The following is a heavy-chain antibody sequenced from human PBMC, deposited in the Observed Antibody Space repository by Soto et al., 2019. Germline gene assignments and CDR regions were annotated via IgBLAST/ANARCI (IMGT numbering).Heavy chain of an antibody. V-gene: IGHV5-51*01. CDR1: GYSFTSYW. CDR3: ARLDCSGGSCYGYYYYYYYMDV. J-gene: IGHJ6*03. Sequence: GESLKISCKGSGYSFTSYWIGWVRQMPGKGLEWMGIIYPGDSDTRYRPSFQGQVTISADKSISTAYLQWSSLKASDTAMYYCARLDCSGGSCYGYYYYYYYMDVWGKGTTVTVSS. CDR2: IYPGDSDT. D-gene: IGHD2-15*01.